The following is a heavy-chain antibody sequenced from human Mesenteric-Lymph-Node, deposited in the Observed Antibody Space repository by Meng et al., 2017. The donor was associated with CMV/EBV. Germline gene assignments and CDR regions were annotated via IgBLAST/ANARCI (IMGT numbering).Heavy chain of an antibody. V-gene: IGHV4-38-2*02. D-gene: IGHD3-3*01. Sequence: ESLKISCTVSGYSISSGYYWGWIRQPPGKGLEWIGSIYHSGSTYYNPSLKSRVTISVDTSKNQFSLKLSSVTAADTAVYYCARGSILRFVGYWGQGTLVTVSS. CDR2: IYHSGST. CDR1: GYSISSGYY. J-gene: IGHJ4*02. CDR3: ARGSILRFVGY.